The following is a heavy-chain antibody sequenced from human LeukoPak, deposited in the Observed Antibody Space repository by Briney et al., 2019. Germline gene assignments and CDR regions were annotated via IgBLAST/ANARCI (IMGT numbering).Heavy chain of an antibody. J-gene: IGHJ6*02. V-gene: IGHV1-8*02. D-gene: IGHD5-12*01. CDR3: ASLSHGVATIDDGMDV. CDR2: MNPNSGNT. CDR1: GYTFTSYY. Sequence: GASVKVSCKASGYTFTSYYMHWVRQAPGQGLEWMGWMNPNSGNTGYAQKFQGRVTMTRNTPISTAYMELSSLRSEDTAVYYCASLSHGVATIDDGMDVWGQGTTVTVSS.